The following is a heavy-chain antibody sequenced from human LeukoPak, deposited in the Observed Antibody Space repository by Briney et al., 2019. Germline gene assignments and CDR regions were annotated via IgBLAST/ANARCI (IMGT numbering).Heavy chain of an antibody. Sequence: ASVKVSCKASGYTFTDYYIHWVRQAPGQGLEWMGWIVPNSGGTNYAQKFQGRVTMTRDTSISTAYMELSRLKSDDTAVYYCASFGRPPSLGGDALDIWGQGTMVTVSS. CDR2: IVPNSGGT. D-gene: IGHD1-26*01. CDR1: GYTFTDYY. J-gene: IGHJ3*02. V-gene: IGHV1-2*02. CDR3: ASFGRPPSLGGDALDI.